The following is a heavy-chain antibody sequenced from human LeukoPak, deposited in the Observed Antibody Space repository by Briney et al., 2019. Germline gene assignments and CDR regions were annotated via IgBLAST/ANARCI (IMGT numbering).Heavy chain of an antibody. CDR1: GFTFTRSS. CDR3: AAVFGSGYYYYFDY. D-gene: IGHD3-22*01. J-gene: IGHJ4*02. CDR2: ISVGSGNT. Sequence: SVKVSCKASGFTFTRSSMQWVRQARGQRLEWIGWISVGSGNTNYAQKFQGRVTITRDMSTSTAYMELSSLRSEDTALYYCAAVFGSGYYYYFDYWGQGTLVTVSS. V-gene: IGHV1-58*02.